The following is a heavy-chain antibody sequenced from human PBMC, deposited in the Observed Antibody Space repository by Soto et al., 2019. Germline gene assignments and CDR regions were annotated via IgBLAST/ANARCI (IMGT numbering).Heavy chain of an antibody. V-gene: IGHV4-34*01. Sequence: SETLSLTCAVYGGSFSGYYWSWIRQPPGKGLEWIGEINHSGSTNYNPSLKSRVTISVDTSKNQFSLKLSSVTAADTAVYYCARGGYSYGINWFDPWGQGTLVTVFS. CDR1: GGSFSGYY. D-gene: IGHD5-18*01. CDR3: ARGGYSYGINWFDP. J-gene: IGHJ5*02. CDR2: INHSGST.